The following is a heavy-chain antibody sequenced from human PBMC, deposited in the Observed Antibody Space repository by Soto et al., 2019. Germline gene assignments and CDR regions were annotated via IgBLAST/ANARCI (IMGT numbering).Heavy chain of an antibody. CDR2: ISSRSTYI. J-gene: IGHJ6*02. D-gene: IGHD6-13*01. CDR3: ARPRLPAAAAYYYYYGMDV. Sequence: GGSLRRSCAASGFTFSKYSVNWVRQAPGKGLEWVSSISSRSTYIFYADSVTGRFTISRDNATNSLYLQMNSLRAEDTGVYYCARPRLPAAAAYYYYYGMDVWGQGTTVAVYS. V-gene: IGHV3-21*01. CDR1: GFTFSKYS.